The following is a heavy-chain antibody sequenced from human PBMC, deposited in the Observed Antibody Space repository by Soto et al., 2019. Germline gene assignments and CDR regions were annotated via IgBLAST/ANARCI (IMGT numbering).Heavy chain of an antibody. CDR2: INSDESST. CDR3: GRGVDVWFGHPNWFDP. V-gene: IGHV3-74*01. CDR1: GFTFSSYW. J-gene: IGHJ5*02. Sequence: EVQLVESGGGLVQPGGSLRLSCAASGFTFSSYWMHWVRQAPGKGLVWVSRINSDESSTSYADSVKGRFTISRDNAQNTLCLQMNSLRVEDTAVYYCGRGVDVWFGHPNWFDPWGQGTLVTVSS. D-gene: IGHD3-10*01.